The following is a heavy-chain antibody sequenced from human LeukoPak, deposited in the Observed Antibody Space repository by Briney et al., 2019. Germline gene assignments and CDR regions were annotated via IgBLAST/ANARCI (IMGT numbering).Heavy chain of an antibody. J-gene: IGHJ4*02. CDR1: GFTFGDYA. V-gene: IGHV3-49*04. Sequence: GGSLRLSCTASGFTFGDYAMSWVRQAPGKGLEWVGFIRSKAYGGTTEYAASVKGRFTISRDDSKSIAYLQMNSLKTEDTAVYYCTRDPGYSGYDLVDYWGQGTLVTVSS. CDR2: IRSKAYGGTT. D-gene: IGHD5-12*01. CDR3: TRDPGYSGYDLVDY.